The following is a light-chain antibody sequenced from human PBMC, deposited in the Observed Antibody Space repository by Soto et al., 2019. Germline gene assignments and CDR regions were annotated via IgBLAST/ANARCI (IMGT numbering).Light chain of an antibody. Sequence: EIVLTQSPGTLSLSPGERATLSCRTSQFVYNSQLAWNQQRSGHSPRLLIHGASSMAAGIPDRSSGIGSGTDLFLTVSRLEPDAFAVYYCRVHRPSRPRYTVGQGTKLEIK. V-gene: IGKV3-20*01. CDR2: GAS. CDR3: RVHRPSRPRYT. CDR1: QFVYNSQ. J-gene: IGKJ2*01.